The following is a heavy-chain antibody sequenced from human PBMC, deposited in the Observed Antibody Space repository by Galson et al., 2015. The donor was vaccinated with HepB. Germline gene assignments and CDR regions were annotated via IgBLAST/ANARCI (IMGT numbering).Heavy chain of an antibody. CDR2: IIPLFDIT. CDR1: GGTFSIYA. CDR3: ARANIVGTKANLLSGMDV. Sequence: SVKVSCKAAGGTFSIYAISWVRQAPGQGLEWMGGIIPLFDITNYAQRFEGRVTVTADDSTSTVYMEMSSLRSEDTAVYYCARANIVGTKANLLSGMDVWGQGTTVTVSS. V-gene: IGHV1-69*13. D-gene: IGHD5-12*01. J-gene: IGHJ6*02.